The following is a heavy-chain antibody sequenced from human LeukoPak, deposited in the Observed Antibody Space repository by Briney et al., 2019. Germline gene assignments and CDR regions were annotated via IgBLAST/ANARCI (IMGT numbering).Heavy chain of an antibody. CDR3: ERGENYYDNSGYDY. D-gene: IGHD3-22*01. J-gene: IGHJ4*02. CDR1: GGSFSGYY. V-gene: IGHV4-34*01. CDR2: INHSGTT. Sequence: PSETLSLTCAVYGGSFSGYYWYWIRQPPGKGLEWIGEINHSGTTNYNPSLKSRVTISVDTSKNQFSLKLSPVTAADTAVYYCERGENYYDNSGYDYWGQGTLVTVSS.